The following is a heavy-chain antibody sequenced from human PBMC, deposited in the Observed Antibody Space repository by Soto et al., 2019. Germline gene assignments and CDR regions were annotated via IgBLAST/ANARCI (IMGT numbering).Heavy chain of an antibody. CDR3: ARILMNDYRFDY. D-gene: IGHD3-16*01. Sequence: SETLSLTCTVSGASINSGDYYWSLVLQPPGKGLEWIGHIYYSGSTYYNPSLKSRAGISVDSSKSQCSLKLTSVTAADTAVYLCARILMNDYRFDYWGQGAVVTVSS. CDR1: GASINSGDYY. J-gene: IGHJ4*02. V-gene: IGHV4-30-4*08. CDR2: IYYSGST.